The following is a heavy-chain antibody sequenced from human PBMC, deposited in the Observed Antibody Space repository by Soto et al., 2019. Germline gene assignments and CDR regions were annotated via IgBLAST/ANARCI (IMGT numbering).Heavy chain of an antibody. Sequence: QVQLVQSGAEVKKPGSSVKVSCKASGGTFGSYAISWVRQAPGQGLEWMGGIIPITATANYAQKFQGRVTITADESTSTASMQLSSLRYEDTAVYYCAKSQGSSTSLEIYYYYYYGMDVWGQGTTVTVSS. CDR2: IIPITATA. D-gene: IGHD2-2*01. V-gene: IGHV1-69*01. CDR3: AKSQGSSTSLEIYYYYYYGMDV. CDR1: GGTFGSYA. J-gene: IGHJ6*02.